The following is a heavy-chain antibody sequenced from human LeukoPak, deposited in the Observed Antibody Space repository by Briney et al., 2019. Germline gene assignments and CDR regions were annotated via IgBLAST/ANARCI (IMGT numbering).Heavy chain of an antibody. CDR1: GFTFSSYG. Sequence: PGRSLRLSCAASGFTFSSYGMHWVRQAPGKGLEWVAVIWYDGSNENYADSVKGRFTISRDNSKNTLYLQMNSLRVEDTAVYYCARGNRPAFDYWGQGTLVTVSS. CDR2: IWYDGSNE. V-gene: IGHV3-33*08. D-gene: IGHD1-14*01. J-gene: IGHJ4*02. CDR3: ARGNRPAFDY.